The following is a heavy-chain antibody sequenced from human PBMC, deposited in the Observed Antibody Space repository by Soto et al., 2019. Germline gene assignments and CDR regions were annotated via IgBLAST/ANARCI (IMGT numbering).Heavy chain of an antibody. CDR2: ISYDGSNK. CDR1: GFTFSSYG. CDR3: AKRYWNYGGAFDI. V-gene: IGHV3-30*18. D-gene: IGHD1-7*01. J-gene: IGHJ3*02. Sequence: PGGSLRLSCAASGFTFSSYGMHWVRQAPGKGLEWVAVISYDGSNKYYADSVKGRFTISRDNSKNTLYLQMNSLRAEDTAVYYCAKRYWNYGGAFDIWGQGTMVTVSS.